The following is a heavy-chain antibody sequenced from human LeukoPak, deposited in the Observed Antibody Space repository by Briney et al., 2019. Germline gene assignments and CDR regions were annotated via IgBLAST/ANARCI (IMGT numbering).Heavy chain of an antibody. V-gene: IGHV3-11*06. CDR2: ISSSSSYT. CDR1: GFTFSDYY. CDR3: ARSSAYCSSTSCPTYYYDMDV. D-gene: IGHD2-2*01. Sequence: GGSLRLSCAASGFTFSDYYMSWIRQAPGKGLEWVSYISSSSSYTNYADSVKGRFTISRDNAKNSLYLQMNSLRAEDTAVYYCARSSAYCSSTSCPTYYYDMDVWGKGTTVTVSS. J-gene: IGHJ6*04.